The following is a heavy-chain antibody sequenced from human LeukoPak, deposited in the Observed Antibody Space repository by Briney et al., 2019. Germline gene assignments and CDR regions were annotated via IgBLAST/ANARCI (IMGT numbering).Heavy chain of an antibody. CDR2: ISSSSSYI. CDR3: AREINFRYDSSGYYDY. J-gene: IGHJ4*02. Sequence: GGSLRLSCAASGFTFSSYSMNWVHQAPGKGLEWVSSISSSSSYIYYADSVKGRFTISRDNAKNSLYLQMNSLRAEDTAVYYCAREINFRYDSSGYYDYWGQGALVTVSS. CDR1: GFTFSSYS. D-gene: IGHD3-22*01. V-gene: IGHV3-21*01.